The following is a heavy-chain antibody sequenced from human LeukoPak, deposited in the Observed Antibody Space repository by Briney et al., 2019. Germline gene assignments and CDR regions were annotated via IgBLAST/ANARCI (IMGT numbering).Heavy chain of an antibody. CDR2: INPNSGGT. CDR3: ARDDIMWYYYDSSGYFGWFDP. D-gene: IGHD3-22*01. Sequence: ASVRVSCKASGYTFTGYYMHWVRQAPGQGLEWMGWINPNSGGTNYAQKFQGRVTMTRDTSISTAYMELSRLRSDDTAVYYCARDDIMWYYYDSSGYFGWFDPWGQGTLVTVSS. V-gene: IGHV1-2*02. J-gene: IGHJ5*02. CDR1: GYTFTGYY.